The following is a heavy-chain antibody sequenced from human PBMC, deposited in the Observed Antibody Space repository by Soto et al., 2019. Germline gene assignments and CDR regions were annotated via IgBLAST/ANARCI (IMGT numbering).Heavy chain of an antibody. J-gene: IGHJ3*02. Sequence: EVQLVESGGGLVQPGGSLRLSCAASGFRFSTYEMNWVRQAPGKGLEWVSYISKNGIDIYYADSVKGRFTISRDNANNSLFLQMNSLRAEDTAVYYCAPRKSGSFNIGAFDIWGQGTMVTVSS. CDR1: GFRFSTYE. V-gene: IGHV3-48*03. D-gene: IGHD3-10*01. CDR2: ISKNGIDI. CDR3: APRKSGSFNIGAFDI.